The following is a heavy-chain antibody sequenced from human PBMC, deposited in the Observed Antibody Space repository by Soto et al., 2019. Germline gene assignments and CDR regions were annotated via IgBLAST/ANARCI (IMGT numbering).Heavy chain of an antibody. Sequence: ASVKVSCTASGYTFTSDGISWVRQAPGQGLEWMGWISAYNGNTNYAQKLQGRVTMTTDTSTSTAYMELRSLRSDDTAVYYCARDRRSSGWSYYYYYYGMDVWGQGTTVTVAS. D-gene: IGHD6-19*01. CDR3: ARDRRSSGWSYYYYYYGMDV. V-gene: IGHV1-18*01. J-gene: IGHJ6*02. CDR2: ISAYNGNT. CDR1: GYTFTSDG.